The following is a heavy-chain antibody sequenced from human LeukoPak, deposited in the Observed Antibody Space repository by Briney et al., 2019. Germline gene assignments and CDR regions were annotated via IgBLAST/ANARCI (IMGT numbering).Heavy chain of an antibody. CDR1: GFTFSSYS. Sequence: GGSLRLSCAASGFTFSSYSMNWVRQAPGKGLEWVSSISSSSYIYYADSVKGRFTISRDNAKNSLYLQMNSQRAEDTAVYYCARLDSDSSSWYYFDYWGQGTLVTVSS. D-gene: IGHD6-13*01. J-gene: IGHJ4*02. V-gene: IGHV3-21*01. CDR2: ISSSSYI. CDR3: ARLDSDSSSWYYFDY.